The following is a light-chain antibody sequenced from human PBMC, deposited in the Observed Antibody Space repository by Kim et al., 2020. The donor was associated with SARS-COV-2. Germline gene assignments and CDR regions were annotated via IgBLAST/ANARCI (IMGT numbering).Light chain of an antibody. CDR3: NSRDSSGNHWV. Sequence: LGHTVRINCQGASLRSYYASWYQQKPGQAPVLVIYGKNNRPSGIPDRFSGSSSGNTASLTITGAQAEDEADYYCNSRDSSGNHWVFGGGTQLTVL. J-gene: IGLJ3*02. CDR2: GKN. V-gene: IGLV3-19*01. CDR1: SLRSYY.